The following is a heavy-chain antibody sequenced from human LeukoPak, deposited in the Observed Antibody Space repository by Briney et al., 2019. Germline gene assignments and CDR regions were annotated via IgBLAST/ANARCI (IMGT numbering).Heavy chain of an antibody. CDR1: GGXFSSYA. CDR2: IIPIFGTA. Sequence: ASVKVSCKASGGXFSSYAISWVRQAPGQGLEWMGGIIPIFGTANYAQKFQGRVTITADESTSTAYMELSSLRSEDTAVYYCARGVVVAATEYYFDYWGQGTLVTVSS. CDR3: ARGVVVAATEYYFDY. J-gene: IGHJ4*02. D-gene: IGHD2-15*01. V-gene: IGHV1-69*01.